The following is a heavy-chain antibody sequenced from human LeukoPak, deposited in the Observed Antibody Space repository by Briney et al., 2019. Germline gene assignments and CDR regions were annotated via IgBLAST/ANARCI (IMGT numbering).Heavy chain of an antibody. CDR2: ISGSSTYI. V-gene: IGHV3-21*01. D-gene: IGHD3-3*01. J-gene: IGHJ4*02. Sequence: GCLRHSCAEPRFTLSSSGMNWVRQALGERLEWVSSISGSSTYICYADSVKGRFTISRDNAKNSLYLQMNSLRAEDTAVYYCARGSEWASGVSDYWGQGTLVTVSS. CDR3: ARGSEWASGVSDY. CDR1: RFTLSSSG.